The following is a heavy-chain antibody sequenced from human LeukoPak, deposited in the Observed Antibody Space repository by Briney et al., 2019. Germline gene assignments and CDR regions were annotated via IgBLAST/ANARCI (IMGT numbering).Heavy chain of an antibody. Sequence: PGGSLRLSCAASRFTFSSYSMNWVRQAPGKGLEWVSYISSSSGTIYYADSVKGRFTISRDNAKNSLYLQMNSLRDEDAAVYYCAKEGTPQVSTWYDLWGQGTQVIVSS. J-gene: IGHJ5*02. D-gene: IGHD3-10*01. V-gene: IGHV3-48*02. CDR1: RFTFSSYS. CDR2: ISSSSGTI. CDR3: AKEGTPQVSTWYDL.